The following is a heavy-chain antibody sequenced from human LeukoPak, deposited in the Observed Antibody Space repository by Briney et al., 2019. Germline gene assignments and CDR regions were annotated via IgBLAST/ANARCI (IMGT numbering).Heavy chain of an antibody. V-gene: IGHV1-2*02. CDR2: INSNTGAT. CDR3: ASYPRTIDSPPFDY. Sequence: GASVKVSCKASGYTFTVYYLHWVRQAPGQGLEWMGWINSNTGATKYAQKFQGRLTMTRDTTISTAYLEVSRLTPDDTAVYYCASYPRTIDSPPFDYWGQGTLVTVSS. D-gene: IGHD4/OR15-4a*01. J-gene: IGHJ4*02. CDR1: GYTFTVYY.